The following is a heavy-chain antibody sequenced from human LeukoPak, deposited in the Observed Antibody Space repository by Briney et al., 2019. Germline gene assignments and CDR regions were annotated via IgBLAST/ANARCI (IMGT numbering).Heavy chain of an antibody. CDR1: GLAFSAYK. D-gene: IGHD2-15*01. Sequence: PGGSLRLSCAASGLAFSAYKMHWVRQAPRKGLVWVSRISTDGYTTDYADFVQGRFTASRDNTKNTWSLEMNSLRAEDTAVYYCVVGGSPGYWGQETLATAPS. CDR3: VVGGSPGY. V-gene: IGHV3-74*01. J-gene: IGHJ4*02. CDR2: ISTDGYTT.